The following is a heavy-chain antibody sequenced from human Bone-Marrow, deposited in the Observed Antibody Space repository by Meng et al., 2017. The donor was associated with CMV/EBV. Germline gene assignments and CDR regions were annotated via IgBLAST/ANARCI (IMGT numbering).Heavy chain of an antibody. Sequence: GESLKISCAASGFTFSSYSMNWVRQAPGKGLEWVSSISSSSSYIYYADSVKGRFTISRDNAKNSLYLQMNSLRAEDTAVYYCARDQYCSSTSCSPGLYYYYYYGMDVWGQGTTVTGYS. CDR1: GFTFSSYS. J-gene: IGHJ6*01. D-gene: IGHD2-2*01. CDR2: ISSSSSYI. CDR3: ARDQYCSSTSCSPGLYYYYYYGMDV. V-gene: IGHV3-21*01.